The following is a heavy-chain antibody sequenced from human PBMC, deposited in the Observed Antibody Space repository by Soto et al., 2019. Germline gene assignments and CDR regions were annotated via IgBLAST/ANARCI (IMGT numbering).Heavy chain of an antibody. CDR1: GVTFSNAW. V-gene: IGHV3-15*01. Sequence: EVQLVESGGGLVKPGGSLRLSCAASGVTFSNAWMSWVRQAPGKGLEWVGRIKSKTDGGTTDYAAPVKGRFTISRDDSKNTLYLQMNSLKTEDTAVYYCTTVIRYSGDGNFAYWGQGTLVTVSS. D-gene: IGHD5-12*01. J-gene: IGHJ4*02. CDR3: TTVIRYSGDGNFAY. CDR2: IKSKTDGGTT.